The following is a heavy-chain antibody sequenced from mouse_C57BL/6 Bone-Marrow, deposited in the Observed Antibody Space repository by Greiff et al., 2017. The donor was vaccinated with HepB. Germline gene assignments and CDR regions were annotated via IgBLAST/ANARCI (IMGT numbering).Heavy chain of an antibody. CDR3: ARYLLYFDY. CDR2: IDPSDSYT. CDR1: GYTFTSYW. Sequence: QVHVKQSGAELVRPGTSVKLSCKASGYTFTSYWMHWVKQRPGQSLEWIGVIDPSDSYTNYNQKFKGKATLTVDTSSSTAYMQLSSLTSEDSAVYYCARYLLYFDYWGQGTTLTVSS. J-gene: IGHJ2*01. V-gene: IGHV1-59*01. D-gene: IGHD5-1*01.